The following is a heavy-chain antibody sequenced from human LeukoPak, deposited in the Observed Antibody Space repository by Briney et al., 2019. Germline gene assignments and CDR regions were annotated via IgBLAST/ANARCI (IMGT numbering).Heavy chain of an antibody. CDR3: ARERYYYGSGSYYLWRYYYMGV. J-gene: IGHJ6*03. D-gene: IGHD3-10*01. V-gene: IGHV3-30*04. CDR2: ISYDGSNK. CDR1: GFTFSSYA. Sequence: GRSLRLSCAASGFTFSSYAMHWVRQAPGKGLEWVAVISYDGSNKYYADSVKGRFTISRDNSKNTLYLQMNSLRAEDTAVYYCARERYYYGSGSYYLWRYYYMGVWGKGTTVTVSS.